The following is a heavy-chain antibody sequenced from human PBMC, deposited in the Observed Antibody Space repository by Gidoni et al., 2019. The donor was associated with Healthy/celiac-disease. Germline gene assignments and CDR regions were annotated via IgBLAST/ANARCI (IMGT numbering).Heavy chain of an antibody. V-gene: IGHV3-33*01. CDR1: GFPFSSYG. CDR2: IWYDGSNK. D-gene: IGHD3-3*01. Sequence: QVQLVESGGGVVQPGRSLRLSWPASGFPFSSYGMPWVRQAPGKGLEWVAVIWYDGSNKYYAASVKGRFTISRDNSKNTLYLQMNSLRAEDTAVYYCARDPYDFWSGYYRVGMDVWGQGTTVTVSS. CDR3: ARDPYDFWSGYYRVGMDV. J-gene: IGHJ6*02.